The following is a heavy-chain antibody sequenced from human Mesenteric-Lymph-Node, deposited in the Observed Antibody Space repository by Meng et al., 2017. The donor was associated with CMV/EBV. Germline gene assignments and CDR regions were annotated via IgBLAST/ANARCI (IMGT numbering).Heavy chain of an antibody. Sequence: SETLSLTCTVSGGSISSSSYYWGWIRQPPGKGLEWIGSIYYSGSTYYNPSLKSRVTISVDTSKNQFSLKLSSVTAADTAVYYCAAPTSGWSGSWFDPWGQGTLVTVSS. CDR2: IYYSGST. D-gene: IGHD6-19*01. V-gene: IGHV4-39*07. CDR1: GGSISSSSYY. J-gene: IGHJ5*02. CDR3: AAPTSGWSGSWFDP.